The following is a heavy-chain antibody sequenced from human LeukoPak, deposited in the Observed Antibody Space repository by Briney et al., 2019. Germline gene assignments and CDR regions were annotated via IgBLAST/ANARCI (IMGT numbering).Heavy chain of an antibody. V-gene: IGHV3-23*01. CDR3: ATAGGPRVSLVYFDF. D-gene: IGHD5-18*01. CDR1: GFTFSSYT. CDR2: ISSSGVGT. J-gene: IGHJ4*02. Sequence: QSGGSLRLSCAASGFTFSSYTMSWVRQAPGKGLEWVSAISSSGVGTYYADSVKGRFTISRDNSKNTLYLQMNSLRAEDTAVYYCATAGGPRVSLVYFDFWGQGTLVPVSS.